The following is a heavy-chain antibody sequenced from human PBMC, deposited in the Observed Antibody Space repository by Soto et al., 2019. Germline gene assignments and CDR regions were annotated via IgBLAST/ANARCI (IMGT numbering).Heavy chain of an antibody. CDR3: ARGAEPGETYSYYGMDV. Sequence: QVQLVQSGAEVKKPGASVKVSCKASGYTFTSYDINWVRQATGQGLEWMGWMNPNSGNTGYAQKFQGRVTMTRNTSISTAYMELSSLRSEDTAVYYCARGAEPGETYSYYGMDVWGQGTTVTVSS. CDR2: MNPNSGNT. J-gene: IGHJ6*02. CDR1: GYTFTSYD. V-gene: IGHV1-8*01. D-gene: IGHD3-16*01.